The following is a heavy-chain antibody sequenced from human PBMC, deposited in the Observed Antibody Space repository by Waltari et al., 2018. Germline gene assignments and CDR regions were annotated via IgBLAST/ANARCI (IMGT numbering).Heavy chain of an antibody. Sequence: QLQLQESGPGLVKPSGTLSLTCAVSGDSMSSPDCWSWVRQPPGKGLEWMGQVRGDGKSNYNPSFASRITISLDTYNKQFSLKVTSATAADTAIYYCARDRGRGLYLDSWGPGTLVTVSP. J-gene: IGHJ4*02. V-gene: IGHV4-4*02. D-gene: IGHD2-15*01. CDR1: GDSMSSPDC. CDR3: ARDRGRGLYLDS. CDR2: VRGDGKS.